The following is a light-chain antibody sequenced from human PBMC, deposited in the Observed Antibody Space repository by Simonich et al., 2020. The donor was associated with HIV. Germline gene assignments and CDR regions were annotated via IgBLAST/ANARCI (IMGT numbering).Light chain of an antibody. CDR3: QQYYITPYT. V-gene: IGKV4-1*01. Sequence: DIGMTQSPDSLALSLGERATINCKSSQSVLYSSNNKNFLAWYQHKPGQPPKLLIYWASTRESGVHERFSGSGSGTGFTLTISRLQAEDVAVYYCQQYYITPYTFGQGTKLEIQ. CDR2: WAS. CDR1: QSVLYSSNNKNF. J-gene: IGKJ2*01.